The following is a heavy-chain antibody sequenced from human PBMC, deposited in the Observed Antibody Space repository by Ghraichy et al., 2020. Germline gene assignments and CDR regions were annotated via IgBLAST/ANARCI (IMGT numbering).Heavy chain of an antibody. D-gene: IGHD6-6*01. J-gene: IGHJ6*02. CDR3: AKFRSSSSSYYYYGMDV. Sequence: GGSLRLSCAASGFTFSSYAMSWVRQAPGKGLEWVSAISGSGGSTYYADSVKGRFTISRDNSKNTLYLQMNSLRAEDTAVYYCAKFRSSSSSYYYYGMDVWGQGTTVTVSS. CDR2: ISGSGGST. CDR1: GFTFSSYA. V-gene: IGHV3-23*01.